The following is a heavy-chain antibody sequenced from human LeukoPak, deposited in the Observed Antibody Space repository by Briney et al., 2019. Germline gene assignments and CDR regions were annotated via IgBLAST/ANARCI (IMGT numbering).Heavy chain of an antibody. CDR2: IYLSGST. V-gene: IGHV4-30-2*01. CDR1: GGSISSGGYS. CDR3: ARVVPAAIFDY. D-gene: IGHD2-2*01. Sequence: SQTLSLTCAVSGGSISSGGYSWSWIRQPPGKGLEWIGYIYLSGSTYYNPSLKSRVTISVDRSKNQFSLKLSSVTAADTAVYYCARVVPAAIFDYWGQGTLVTVSS. J-gene: IGHJ4*02.